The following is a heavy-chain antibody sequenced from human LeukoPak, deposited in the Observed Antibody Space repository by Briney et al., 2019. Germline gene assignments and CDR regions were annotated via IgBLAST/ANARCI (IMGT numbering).Heavy chain of an antibody. CDR3: ARGVLDIVVVVAATGGRSYYYYMDV. V-gene: IGHV1-18*01. J-gene: IGHJ6*03. Sequence: GASVKVSCKASGYTFTSYGISWVRQAPGQGLEWMGWISAYNGNTNYAQKLQGRVTMTTDTSTSTAYMELRSLRSDDTAVYYCARGVLDIVVVVAATGGRSYYYYMDVWGKGTTVTISS. D-gene: IGHD2-15*01. CDR1: GYTFTSYG. CDR2: ISAYNGNT.